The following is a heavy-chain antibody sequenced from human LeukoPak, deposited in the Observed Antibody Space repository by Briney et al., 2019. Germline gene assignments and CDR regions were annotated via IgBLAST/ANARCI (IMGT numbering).Heavy chain of an antibody. D-gene: IGHD4-17*01. Sequence: TGGSLRLSCAASGFTFSRSWMHWVRQAPGKGLVWVSRINDDGSTTSYADSVKGRFTISRDNSKNTLYLQMNSLRAEDTAVYYCARTDYGDYVSLGVVYWGQGTLVTVSS. CDR3: ARTDYGDYVSLGVVY. CDR2: INDDGSTT. J-gene: IGHJ4*02. CDR1: GFTFSRSW. V-gene: IGHV3-74*01.